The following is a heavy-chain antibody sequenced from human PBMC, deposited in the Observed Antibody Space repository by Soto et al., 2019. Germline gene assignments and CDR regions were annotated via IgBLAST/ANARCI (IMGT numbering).Heavy chain of an antibody. CDR2: ISGNGVNT. V-gene: IGHV3-23*01. Sequence: GGSLRLSCAASGFTFNNYAMTWVRQAPGKGLEWVSAISGNGVNTYYTDSVQGRFTISRDNSRNTLSLQMNSLTAEDTAIYYCAKNLDAFDIWGQGTMVTVSS. CDR3: AKNLDAFDI. CDR1: GFTFNNYA. J-gene: IGHJ3*02.